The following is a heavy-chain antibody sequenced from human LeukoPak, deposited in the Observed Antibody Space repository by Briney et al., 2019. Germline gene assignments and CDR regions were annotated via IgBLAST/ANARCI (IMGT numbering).Heavy chain of an antibody. CDR1: GDSISSSSYY. Sequence: SETLSLTCTVSGDSISSSSYYWGWIRQPPGKGLEWIGSMYHSGSTYYNPSLKSRVTISVDTSKNQFSLKLSSVTAADTAVYYCARQDYDILTGYYPPDYWGQGTLVTVSS. V-gene: IGHV4-39*01. CDR2: MYHSGST. J-gene: IGHJ4*02. D-gene: IGHD3-9*01. CDR3: ARQDYDILTGYYPPDY.